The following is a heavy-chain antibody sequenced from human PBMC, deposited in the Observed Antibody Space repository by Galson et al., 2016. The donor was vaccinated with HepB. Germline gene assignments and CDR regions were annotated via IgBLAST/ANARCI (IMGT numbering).Heavy chain of an antibody. V-gene: IGHV2-70*13. CDR2: IDWDDNK. J-gene: IGHJ4*02. Sequence: PALVKPTQTLTLTCTFSGFSLTTRGTCVSWIRQPPGKALEWLALIDWDDNKYNSTSLKSRLTISKDTSKNQVVLRMTNMDPVDTGTYFCAQSTSVASFDYWGQGILVSVSS. CDR3: AQSTSVASFDY. CDR1: GFSLTTRGTC. D-gene: IGHD1-1*01.